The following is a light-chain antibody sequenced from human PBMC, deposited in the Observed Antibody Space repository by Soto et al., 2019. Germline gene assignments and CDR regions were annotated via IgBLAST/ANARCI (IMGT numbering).Light chain of an antibody. CDR3: SSYISSSTLYV. J-gene: IGLJ1*01. CDR1: TSDVGAYNF. Sequence: QSALTQPASVSGSPGQSITTSCTGTTSDVGAYNFVSWYQHHPGKAPKLMIYEVTNRPSGVSNRFSGSKSGNTASLTISGLQAEDEADYYCSSYISSSTLYVFGTGTKLTVL. V-gene: IGLV2-14*01. CDR2: EVT.